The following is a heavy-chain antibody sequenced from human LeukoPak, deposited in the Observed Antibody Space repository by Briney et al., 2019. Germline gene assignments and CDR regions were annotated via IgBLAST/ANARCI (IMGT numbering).Heavy chain of an antibody. CDR1: GGSISSGGYY. CDR3: ARGLTTVTTVDY. D-gene: IGHD4-17*01. J-gene: IGHJ4*02. Sequence: PSETLSLTCTVSGGSISSGGYYWSWIRQPPGKGLEWIGYIYYSGSTNYNPSLKSRVTISVDTSKNQFSLKLSSVTAADTAVYYCARGLTTVTTVDYWGLGTLVTVSS. CDR2: IYYSGST. V-gene: IGHV4-61*08.